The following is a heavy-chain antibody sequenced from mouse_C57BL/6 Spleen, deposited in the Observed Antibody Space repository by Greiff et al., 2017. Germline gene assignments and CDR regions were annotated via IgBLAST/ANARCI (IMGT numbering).Heavy chain of an antibody. J-gene: IGHJ3*01. V-gene: IGHV1-81*01. CDR3: ASEGGNYGFAY. D-gene: IGHD2-1*01. CDR2: IYPRSGNT. Sequence: VKLQESGAELARPGASVKLSCKASGYTFTSYGISWVKQRTGQGLAWIGEIYPRSGNTYYTEKFKGKATLTADKSSSTAYMELRSLTSEDSAVYFCASEGGNYGFAYWGQGTLVTVSA. CDR1: GYTFTSYG.